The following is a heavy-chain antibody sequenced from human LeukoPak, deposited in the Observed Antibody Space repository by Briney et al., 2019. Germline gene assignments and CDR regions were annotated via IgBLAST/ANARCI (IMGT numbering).Heavy chain of an antibody. D-gene: IGHD5-18*01. CDR2: IYYSGST. J-gene: IGHJ4*02. CDR3: ARRPDSYGHYYFDY. V-gene: IGHV4-59*08. CDR1: GGSISSYY. Sequence: SEALSLTCTVSGGSISSYYWSWIRQPPGKGLEWIGYIYYSGSTNYNPSLKSRVTISVDTSKNQFSLKLSSVTAADTAVYYCARRPDSYGHYYFDYWGQGTLVTVSS.